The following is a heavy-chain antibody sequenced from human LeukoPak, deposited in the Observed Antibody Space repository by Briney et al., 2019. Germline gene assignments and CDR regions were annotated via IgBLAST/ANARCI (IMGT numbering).Heavy chain of an antibody. V-gene: IGHV3-7*01. CDR3: ARERGSGSYHPFDP. Sequence: GGSLRLSCVASGFTFSSYWMSWVRQTPGKGLEWVANIKQDGSEKNYVDSVKGRFTISRDNAKNSLYLQLNSLRADDTAVYYCARERGSGSYHPFDPWGQGTLATVSS. J-gene: IGHJ5*02. D-gene: IGHD3-10*01. CDR1: GFTFSSYW. CDR2: IKQDGSEK.